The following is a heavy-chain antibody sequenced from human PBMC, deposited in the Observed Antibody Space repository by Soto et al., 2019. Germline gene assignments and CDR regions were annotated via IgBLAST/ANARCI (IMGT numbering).Heavy chain of an antibody. J-gene: IGHJ4*02. CDR2: ISSSGRTI. Sequence: EVQLVESGGGLVQPGGSLRLSCAAAGFTFRSYEMNWVRQAPGKGLEWVSYISSSGRTIYYADSVKGRFTSSRDNAKNTLYLQMNSLRAEDTAVYYCARARALPAPFDYWGQGTLVTVSS. CDR3: ARARALPAPFDY. CDR1: GFTFRSYE. D-gene: IGHD2-2*01. V-gene: IGHV3-48*03.